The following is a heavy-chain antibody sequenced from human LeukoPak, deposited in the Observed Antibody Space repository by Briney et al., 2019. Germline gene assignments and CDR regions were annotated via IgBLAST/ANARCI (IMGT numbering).Heavy chain of an antibody. CDR1: GYTFASNY. Sequence: ASVKVSCKSSGYTFASNYIHLVRQAPGQGLEWMGMIYPRDGSTSYAQKFQGRVTVTRDTSTSTVHMELSGLRSEDTAVYYCARDQEGFDYWGQGTLVTVSS. CDR3: ARDQEGFDY. J-gene: IGHJ4*02. V-gene: IGHV1-46*01. CDR2: IYPRDGST.